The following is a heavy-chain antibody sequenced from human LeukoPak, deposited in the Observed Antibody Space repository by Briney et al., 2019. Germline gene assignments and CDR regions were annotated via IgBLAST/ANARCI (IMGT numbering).Heavy chain of an antibody. CDR3: ARRTGSGYFDR. D-gene: IGHD3-22*01. J-gene: IGHJ4*02. CDR1: GGSISSSSYY. V-gene: IGHV4-39*07. CDR2: IYYSGST. Sequence: SETLSLTCTVSGGSISSSSYYWGWIRQPPGKGLEWIGSIYYSGSTNYNPSLKSRVTISVDTSKNQFSLKLSSVTAADMAVYYCARRTGSGYFDRWGQGTLVTVSS.